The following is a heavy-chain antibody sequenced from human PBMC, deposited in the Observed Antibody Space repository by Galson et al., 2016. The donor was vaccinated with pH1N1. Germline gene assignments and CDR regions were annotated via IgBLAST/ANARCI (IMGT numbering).Heavy chain of an antibody. J-gene: IGHJ4*02. Sequence: SLRLSCTASGFTFSSYDMNWVRQAPGKGLEWVSLISSSSTYIYYADSLKGRFTISRDNAKKSLYLQMNSLRVEDTAVYYCARDLPSITVDGPMDSWGRGTLVTVSS. D-gene: IGHD5-24*01. CDR1: GFTFSSYD. CDR2: ISSSSTYI. V-gene: IGHV3-21*05. CDR3: ARDLPSITVDGPMDS.